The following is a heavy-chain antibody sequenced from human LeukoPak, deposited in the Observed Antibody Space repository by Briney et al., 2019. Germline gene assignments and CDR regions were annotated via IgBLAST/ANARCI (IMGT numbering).Heavy chain of an antibody. CDR3: TSVEGYASGWYKGGYYYYYGMDV. Sequence: GVSLRLSCAASGFVIDKYSLNWVRQAPGKGLEWLSYITSSSSTIYYADSVKGRFTISRDNAKNSLYLQMNSLRAEDTAVYYCTSVEGYASGWYKGGYYYYYGMDVWGQGTTVTVSS. CDR1: GFVIDKYS. CDR2: ITSSSSTI. D-gene: IGHD6-19*01. V-gene: IGHV3-48*01. J-gene: IGHJ6*02.